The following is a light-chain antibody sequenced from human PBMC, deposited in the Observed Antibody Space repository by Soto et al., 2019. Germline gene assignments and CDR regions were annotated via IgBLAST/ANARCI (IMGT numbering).Light chain of an antibody. Sequence: QSALTQPASVSGSPGQSITLSCTGTSSDVGGFDFVSGYQQHPGSAPKLMIYEVTNGPSGVSHRFSGSKSGNTACLTISGLQTEDEADYYRSSYTSSNTLVFGTGTKHTVL. CDR2: EVT. CDR3: SSYTSSNTLV. V-gene: IGLV2-14*01. J-gene: IGLJ1*01. CDR1: SSDVGGFDF.